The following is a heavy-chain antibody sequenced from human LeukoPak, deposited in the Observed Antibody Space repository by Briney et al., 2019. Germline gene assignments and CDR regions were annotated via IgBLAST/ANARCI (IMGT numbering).Heavy chain of an antibody. Sequence: GGSLRLSCAASGFTFSNAWMSWVRQAPGKGLEWVSAISGSGGSTYYADSVKGRFTISRDNSKNTLYLQMNSLRAEDTAVYYCAREENYCSGGSCYEGFDYWGQGTLVTVSS. J-gene: IGHJ4*02. D-gene: IGHD2-15*01. CDR3: AREENYCSGGSCYEGFDY. V-gene: IGHV3-23*01. CDR2: ISGSGGST. CDR1: GFTFSNAW.